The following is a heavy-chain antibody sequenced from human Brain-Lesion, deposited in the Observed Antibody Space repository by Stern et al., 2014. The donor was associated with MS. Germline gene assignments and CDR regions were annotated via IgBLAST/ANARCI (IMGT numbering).Heavy chain of an antibody. V-gene: IGHV1-69*04. CDR1: GGTFSSYT. CDR3: ARESTGDAFDI. Sequence: QVQLLQPGAEVKKPGSSVKVSCKTSGGTFSSYTITWVRQAPGQGLEWMGRIISLLDIADYAQKFQGRVTITADKSTSTAYMELSSLRSEDTAVYYCARESTGDAFDIWGQGTMVTVSS. CDR2: IISLLDIA. J-gene: IGHJ3*02. D-gene: IGHD3-10*01.